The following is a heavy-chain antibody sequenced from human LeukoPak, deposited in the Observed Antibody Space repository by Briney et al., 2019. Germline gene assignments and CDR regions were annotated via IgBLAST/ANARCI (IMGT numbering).Heavy chain of an antibody. V-gene: IGHV3-23*01. J-gene: IGHJ6*03. CDR1: GFTFSSYG. CDR2: ISGSGGST. Sequence: PGGSLRLSCAASGFTFSSYGMSWVRQAPGKGLEWVSAISGSGGSTYYADSVKGRFTISRDNSKNTLYLQMNSLRAEDTAVYYCAKYGSALHYYMDVWGKGTTVTISS. D-gene: IGHD3-10*01. CDR3: AKYGSALHYYMDV.